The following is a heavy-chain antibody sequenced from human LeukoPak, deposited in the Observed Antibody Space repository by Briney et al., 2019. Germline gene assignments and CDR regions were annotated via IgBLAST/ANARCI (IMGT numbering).Heavy chain of an antibody. CDR2: INAGNGNT. Sequence: ASVKVSCKASGYTFTSYAMHWVRQAPGQRLEWMGWINAGNGNTKYSQKFQGRVTITRDTSASTAYMELSSLRSEDTAVYYCARGEGSSREFDYWGQGTLVTVSS. J-gene: IGHJ4*02. D-gene: IGHD6-6*01. V-gene: IGHV1-3*01. CDR3: ARGEGSSREFDY. CDR1: GYTFTSYA.